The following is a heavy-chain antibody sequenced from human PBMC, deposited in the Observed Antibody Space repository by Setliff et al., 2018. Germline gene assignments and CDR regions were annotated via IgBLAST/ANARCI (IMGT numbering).Heavy chain of an antibody. CDR2: ISSSSGTI. J-gene: IGHJ4*02. CDR3: ARVSSSWYLDY. V-gene: IGHV3-48*04. CDR1: GFSFSSYS. D-gene: IGHD6-13*01. Sequence: GGSLRLSCAASGFSFSSYSMNWVRQAPGKGLEWLSYISSSSGTIHYADSVKGRFTISRDNAKNSLYLQMNSLRAEDTAVYYCARVSSSWYLDYWGQGTLVTVSS.